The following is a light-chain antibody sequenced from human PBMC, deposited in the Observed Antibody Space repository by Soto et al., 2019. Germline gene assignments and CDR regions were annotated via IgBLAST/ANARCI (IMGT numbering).Light chain of an antibody. V-gene: IGKV3-11*01. Sequence: EIVLTQSPATLSLSPGERATLSCRASESVSSYLAWYQQKPGQAPRLLIYDASNRATGIPARFSGSGSGTEFTLTISSLEPEDFALYYCQQRSNWPPNFGQGTRLEIK. J-gene: IGKJ5*01. CDR3: QQRSNWPPN. CDR2: DAS. CDR1: ESVSSY.